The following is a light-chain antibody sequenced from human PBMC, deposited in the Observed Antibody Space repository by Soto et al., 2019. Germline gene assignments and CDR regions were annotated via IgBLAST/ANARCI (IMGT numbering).Light chain of an antibody. CDR3: SSYTSSSTLV. V-gene: IGLV2-14*01. CDR1: SSDVGGYNY. J-gene: IGLJ1*01. CDR2: DVS. Sequence: SELSQAGSVCRFPGQSSTITRHGTSSDVGGYNYVSWYQQHPGKAPKLMIYDVSNRPSGVSNRFSGSKSGNTASLTISGLQAEDEADYYCSSYTSSSTLVFGTGTKVTVL.